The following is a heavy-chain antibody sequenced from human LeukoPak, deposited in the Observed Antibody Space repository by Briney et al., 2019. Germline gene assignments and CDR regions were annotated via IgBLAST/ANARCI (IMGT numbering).Heavy chain of an antibody. Sequence: GGSLRLSCVASGFTFSNYGMHWVRQAPGKGLEWVAVISYDGSNKYYADSVKGRFTISRDNSKNTLYLQMNSLRAEDTAVYYCARESSAYYYDSSGYPIPHDYWGQGTLVTVSS. CDR3: ARESSAYYYDSSGYPIPHDY. V-gene: IGHV3-30*03. CDR2: ISYDGSNK. J-gene: IGHJ4*02. D-gene: IGHD3-22*01. CDR1: GFTFSNYG.